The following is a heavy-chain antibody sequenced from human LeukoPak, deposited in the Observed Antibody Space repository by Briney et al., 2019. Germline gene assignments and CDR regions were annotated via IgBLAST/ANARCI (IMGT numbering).Heavy chain of an antibody. CDR1: GGSISTYY. D-gene: IGHD6-13*01. CDR2: NYNSGTT. J-gene: IGHJ4*02. V-gene: IGHV4-59*01. CDR3: ARERASAGPHFDH. Sequence: SETLSLTCDVSGGSISTYYWSWIRQPPREGLEWIGYNYNSGTTNYNPSLRSRVTVSVDRSKNQFSLRLTSVTAADTAVYYCARERASAGPHFDHWGRGILVTVSS.